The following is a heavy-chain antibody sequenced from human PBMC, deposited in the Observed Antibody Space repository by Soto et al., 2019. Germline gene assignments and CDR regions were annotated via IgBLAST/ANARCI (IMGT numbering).Heavy chain of an antibody. V-gene: IGHV4-31*03. J-gene: IGHJ4*02. CDR2: IYYSGST. Sequence: SETLSLTCTVSGGSISSGGYYWSWIRQHPGKGLEWIGYIYYSGSTYYNPSLKSRVTISVDTSKNQFSLKLSSVTAADTAVYYCARSKVDTAMVIDYWGQGTLVTVSS. CDR3: ARSKVDTAMVIDY. D-gene: IGHD5-18*01. CDR1: GGSISSGGYY.